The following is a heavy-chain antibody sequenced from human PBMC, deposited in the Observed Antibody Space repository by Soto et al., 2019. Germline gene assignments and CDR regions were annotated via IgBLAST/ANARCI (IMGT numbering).Heavy chain of an antibody. CDR1: GFTFSSYA. CDR2: ISGSGGST. CDR3: VKGQGGYGDYRAGGYFDL. J-gene: IGHJ2*01. Sequence: EVQLLESGGGLVQPGGSLRLSCAASGFTFSSYAMSWVRQAPGKGLEWVSAISGSGGSTYYADSVKGRFTISRDNSKNTLYLQMNSLRAEDTAVYYCVKGQGGYGDYRAGGYFDLWGRGTLVTVSS. D-gene: IGHD4-17*01. V-gene: IGHV3-23*01.